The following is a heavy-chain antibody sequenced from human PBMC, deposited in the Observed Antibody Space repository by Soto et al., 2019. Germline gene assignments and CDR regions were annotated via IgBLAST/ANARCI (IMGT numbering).Heavy chain of an antibody. CDR3: ARTPFYYFGLGTHLYYFDS. V-gene: IGHV4-59*01. CDR2: AYYSGTT. Sequence: QVQLLQSGPRLVKPSETLSLTCTVASGSISSYYWSWLRQPPGKGLEWIGYAYYSGTTNYNSSLKSRVTSSIDTSKNQFSLTVNSVTAADTAVYYCARTPFYYFGLGTHLYYFDSWDQGALVTVSS. CDR1: SGSISSYY. J-gene: IGHJ4*02. D-gene: IGHD3-10*01.